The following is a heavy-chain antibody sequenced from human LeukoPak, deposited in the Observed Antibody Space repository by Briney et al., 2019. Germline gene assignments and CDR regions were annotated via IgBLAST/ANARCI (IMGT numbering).Heavy chain of an antibody. D-gene: IGHD3-10*01. V-gene: IGHV1-2*02. CDR3: ARILDYGSGIYYFDY. J-gene: IGHJ4*02. CDR2: INPNSGGT. CDR1: GYTFTGYY. Sequence: ASVKVSCKASGYTFTGYYMHWVRQAPGQGLEWMGWINPNSGGTNYAQKFQGRVAITRDTSISTAYMELSRLRSDDTAVYYCARILDYGSGIYYFDYWGQGTLVTVSS.